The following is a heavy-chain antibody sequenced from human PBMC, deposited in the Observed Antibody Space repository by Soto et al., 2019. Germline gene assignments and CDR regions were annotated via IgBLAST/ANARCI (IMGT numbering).Heavy chain of an antibody. V-gene: IGHV1-46*01. Sequence: QVQLVQSGAEVKKPGASVKVSCKASGYTFTSYYMHWVRQAPGQGLEWMGIINPSGGSTSYAQKFQGRGTMTRDTSTSTVYLELSSLRSEDTAVYYCARVSRWALAYHYGMDVWGQGTTVTVSS. CDR3: ARVSRWALAYHYGMDV. CDR2: INPSGGST. D-gene: IGHD1-26*01. J-gene: IGHJ6*02. CDR1: GYTFTSYY.